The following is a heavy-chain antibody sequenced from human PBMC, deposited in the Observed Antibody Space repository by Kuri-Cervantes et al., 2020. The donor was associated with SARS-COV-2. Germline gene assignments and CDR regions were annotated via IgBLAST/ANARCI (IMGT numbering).Heavy chain of an antibody. V-gene: IGHV1-18*04. CDR3: ARDGYSYGVYYYYYLDV. Sequence: ASVNVSCKASGYNFTTYGISWVRQAPGQGLEWMGWISSYNGNTYYAQKFQGRVTMTIDTSTTTAYMGLRSLRSDDTAVYYCARDGYSYGVYYYYYLDVWGKGTTVTVSS. D-gene: IGHD5-18*01. J-gene: IGHJ6*03. CDR2: ISSYNGNT. CDR1: GYNFTTYG.